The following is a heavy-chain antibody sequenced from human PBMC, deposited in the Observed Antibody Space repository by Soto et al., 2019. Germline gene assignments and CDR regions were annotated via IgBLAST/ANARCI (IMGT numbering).Heavy chain of an antibody. CDR2: IIPILGIA. V-gene: IGHV1-69*02. CDR3: AXXXXXXXXNGMDV. J-gene: IGHJ6*02. CDR1: GGTFSSYT. Sequence: QVQLVQSGAEVKKPGSSVKVSCKASGGTFSSYTISWVRQAPGQGLEWMGRIIPILGIANYAQKFQGRVTIAAGKSTTTAYMELSSLRSEDTAVYXXAXXXXXXXXNGMDVWGQGTTVTVSS.